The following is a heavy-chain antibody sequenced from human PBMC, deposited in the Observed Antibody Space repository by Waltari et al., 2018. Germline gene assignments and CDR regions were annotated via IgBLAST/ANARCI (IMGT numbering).Heavy chain of an antibody. V-gene: IGHV1-58*02. D-gene: IGHD3-3*01. Sequence: QMQLVQSGPEVKKPGTSVKVSCKASGFTFTSSAMQWVRQARGQRLEWLGWIVVGSGNTNYAQKFQERVTITRDMSTSTAYMELSSLRSEDTAVYYCAADRGYDFWSGYYYYGMDVWGQGTTVTVSS. J-gene: IGHJ6*02. CDR3: AADRGYDFWSGYYYYGMDV. CDR2: IVVGSGNT. CDR1: GFTFTSSA.